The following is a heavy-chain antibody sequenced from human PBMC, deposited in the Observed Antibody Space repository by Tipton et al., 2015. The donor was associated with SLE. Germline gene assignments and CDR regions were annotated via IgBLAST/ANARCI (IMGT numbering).Heavy chain of an antibody. CDR2: FYYSGST. V-gene: IGHV4-38-2*02. Sequence: TLSLTCAVSGYSISRGYYWGWIRQPPGKGLEWIGSFYYSGSTYYNPSLKSRVTISVDTSKNQFSLKLSSVTAADTAVYYCARELTTVTTGWDYFDYWGQGTLVTVSS. D-gene: IGHD4-17*01. CDR3: ARELTTVTTGWDYFDY. J-gene: IGHJ4*02. CDR1: GYSISRGYY.